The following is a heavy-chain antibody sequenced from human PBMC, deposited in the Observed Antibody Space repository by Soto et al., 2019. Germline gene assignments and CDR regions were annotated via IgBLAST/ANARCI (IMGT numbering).Heavy chain of an antibody. CDR2: ISSGTSHT. CDR3: ARGRGAAADYVDF. J-gene: IGHJ4*02. V-gene: IGHV3-11*05. CDR1: GFTFSDYY. D-gene: IGHD6-13*01. Sequence: QVQLVESGGGLVKPGGSLRLSCAVSGFTFSDYYMTWIRQAPGKGLEWVSYISSGTSHTNYADSVKGRFTISRDIAKNSLFLQINSLRDEDAAVYYCARGRGAAADYVDFWGQGTLVTVSS.